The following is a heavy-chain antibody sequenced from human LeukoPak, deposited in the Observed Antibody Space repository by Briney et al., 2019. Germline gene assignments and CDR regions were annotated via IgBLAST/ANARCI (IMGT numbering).Heavy chain of an antibody. J-gene: IGHJ6*02. CDR3: AREVQTGYSSGWYYAYSYYYAMDV. V-gene: IGHV3-30*01. CDR2: ISYDGSNK. CDR1: GFTFSSYA. D-gene: IGHD6-19*01. Sequence: GGSLRLSCAASGFTFSSYAMHWVRQAPGKGLEWVAVISYDGSNKYYADSVKGRFTISRDNSKNTLYLQMNSLRAEDTAVYYCAREVQTGYSSGWYYAYSYYYAMDVWSQGTTVTVSS.